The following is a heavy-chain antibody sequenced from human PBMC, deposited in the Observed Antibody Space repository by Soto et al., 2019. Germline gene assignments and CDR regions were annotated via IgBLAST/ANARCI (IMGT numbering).Heavy chain of an antibody. J-gene: IGHJ4*02. D-gene: IGHD1-7*01. V-gene: IGHV3-21*01. CDR3: ARVETGTTRYYFDY. Sequence: GGSLRLSCAASGVTFSSYSMNWVRQAPGKGLEWVSSISSSSSYIYYADSVKGRFTISRDNAKNSLYLQMNSLRAEDTAVYYCARVETGTTRYYFDYWGQGTLVTAPQ. CDR1: GVTFSSYS. CDR2: ISSSSSYI.